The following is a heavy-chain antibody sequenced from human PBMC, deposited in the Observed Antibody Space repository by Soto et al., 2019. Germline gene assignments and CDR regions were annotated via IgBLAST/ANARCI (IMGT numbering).Heavy chain of an antibody. J-gene: IGHJ4*02. V-gene: IGHV3-48*02. CDR1: GFTFSTYS. Sequence: EVQLVESGGGLVQPGGSLRLSCAASGFTFSTYSMNWVRQAPCKGLEWVSYISSSSSTIYYADSVKGRFTISIDNAKNSLYLQMNSLRDEATDVYYCARDRYSDDYLWGSYRPFDYWGQGTLVTVSS. D-gene: IGHD3-16*02. CDR3: ARDRYSDDYLWGSYRPFDY. CDR2: ISSSSSTI.